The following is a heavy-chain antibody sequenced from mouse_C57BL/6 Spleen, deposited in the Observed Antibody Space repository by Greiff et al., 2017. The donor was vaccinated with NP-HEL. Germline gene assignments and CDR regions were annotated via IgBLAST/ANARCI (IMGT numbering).Heavy chain of an antibody. Sequence: EVMLVESGGGLVKPGGSLKLSCAASGFTFSDYGMHWVRQAPEKGLEWVAYISSGSSTIYYADTVKGRFTISRDNAKNTLFLQMTSLRSEDTAMYYCARDIAVYYYAMDYWGQGTSVTVSS. CDR2: ISSGSSTI. V-gene: IGHV5-17*01. J-gene: IGHJ4*01. CDR1: GFTFSDYG. CDR3: ARDIAVYYYAMDY.